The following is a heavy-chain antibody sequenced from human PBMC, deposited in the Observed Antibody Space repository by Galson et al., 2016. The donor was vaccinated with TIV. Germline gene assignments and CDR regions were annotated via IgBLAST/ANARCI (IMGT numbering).Heavy chain of an antibody. J-gene: IGHJ6*02. D-gene: IGHD1-7*01. CDR3: ARGFGSGTPVLDFYGLDV. CDR1: GGSFSGYY. V-gene: IGHV4-34*04. Sequence: LTCAVYGGSFSGYYWTWIRQPPGKGLEWIGEITHSGSTNNTSLKSRGTISVETSKNQLSLKVRTVTAADTAVYYCARGFGSGTPVLDFYGLDVGGHGTTVTV. CDR2: ITHSGST.